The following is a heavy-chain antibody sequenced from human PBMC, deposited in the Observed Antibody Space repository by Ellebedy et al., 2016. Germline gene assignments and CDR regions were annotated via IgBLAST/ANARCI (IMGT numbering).Heavy chain of an antibody. CDR1: GFTFITYH. CDR2: MNHDGSDT. V-gene: IGHV3-7*01. Sequence: GESLKISCAASGFTFITYHMAWVRQAPGKGLEWVANMNHDGSDTYYLDSVKGRFTISRDNARNSLFLQMNSLTVEDTAVYYCGGVQGSIDYWGQGTLVTVSS. J-gene: IGHJ4*02. CDR3: GGVQGSIDY.